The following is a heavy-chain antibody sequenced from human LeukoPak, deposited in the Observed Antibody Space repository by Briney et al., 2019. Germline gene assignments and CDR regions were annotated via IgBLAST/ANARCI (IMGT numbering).Heavy chain of an antibody. CDR1: GGTFSSYA. V-gene: IGHV1-69*13. CDR3: AGVLTGYHIFDY. Sequence: SVKVSCKASGGTFSSYAISWVRQAPGQGLEWMGGIIPIFGTANYAQKFQGRVTITADESTSTAYMELSSLRSEDTAAYYCAGVLTGYHIFDYWGQGTLVTVSS. CDR2: IIPIFGTA. D-gene: IGHD3-9*01. J-gene: IGHJ4*02.